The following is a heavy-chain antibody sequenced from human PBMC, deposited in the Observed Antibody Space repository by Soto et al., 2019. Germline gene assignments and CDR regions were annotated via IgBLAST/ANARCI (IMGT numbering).Heavy chain of an antibody. Sequence: GGSLRLSCAASGFTFSDYAMHWVRQAPGKGLEWVAVVSHDGRNTHYADSVKGRFTISRDSSKNTVSLEMTSLRAEDTAVYYYARGYCGGGTCYRFNFDYWGQGTLVTVSS. CDR3: ARGYCGGGTCYRFNFDY. D-gene: IGHD2-15*01. CDR2: VSHDGRNT. J-gene: IGHJ4*02. CDR1: GFTFSDYA. V-gene: IGHV3-30*03.